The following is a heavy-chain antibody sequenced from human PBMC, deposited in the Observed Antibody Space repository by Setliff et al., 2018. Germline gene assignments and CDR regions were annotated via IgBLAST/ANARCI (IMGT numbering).Heavy chain of an antibody. CDR2: IISSGSHI. V-gene: IGHV3-21*01. Sequence: PGGSLRLSCAGSGFTFSSYTMNWVRQAPGKGLEWVSSIISSGSHIYYADSVKGRFTSSRDNAKNSLYLQMNSLRADDTAVYYCTRDHIYRGGSWYDYFDSWGQGTLVTVSS. D-gene: IGHD2-15*01. J-gene: IGHJ4*02. CDR1: GFTFSSYT. CDR3: TRDHIYRGGSWYDYFDS.